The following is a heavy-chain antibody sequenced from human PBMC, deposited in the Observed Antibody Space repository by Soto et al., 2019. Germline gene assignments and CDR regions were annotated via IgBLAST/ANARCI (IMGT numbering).Heavy chain of an antibody. CDR1: GYTFSGYY. V-gene: IGHV1-2*02. J-gene: IGHJ4*02. CDR2: INPNSGGT. D-gene: IGHD2-2*01. CDR3: ARDLRIVVVQAANGRFGY. Sequence: ASVKVSCKASGYTFSGYYMHWVRQAPGQGLEWMGWINPNSGGTNYAQKFQGRVTMTRDTSISTAYMELSRLRSDDTAVYYCARDLRIVVVQAANGRFGYWGQGTLVTVSS.